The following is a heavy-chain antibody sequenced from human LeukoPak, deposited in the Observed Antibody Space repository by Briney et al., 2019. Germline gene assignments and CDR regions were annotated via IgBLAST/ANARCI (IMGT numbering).Heavy chain of an antibody. CDR2: IEVGGAIT. CDR3: AKPLGGSYLFDR. CDR1: GFTFSSYA. V-gene: IGHV3-23*01. D-gene: IGHD1-26*01. Sequence: GGSLRLSCAASGFTFSSYAMTWVRRAPGKGLEWVSTIEVGGAITHYAASVKGRFTISRDTSKKILYLQMDSLRPEDTAVYYCAKPLGGSYLFDRWGQGTLVTVSS. J-gene: IGHJ4*02.